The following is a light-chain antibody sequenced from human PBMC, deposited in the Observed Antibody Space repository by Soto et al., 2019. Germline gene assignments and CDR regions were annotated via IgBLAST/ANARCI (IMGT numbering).Light chain of an antibody. CDR2: AAS. CDR3: LQDHNYPFT. Sequence: AIQMTQSPSSLSASVGDRVTITCRASQAIGNDLGWYQQKPGKAPKLLIYAASSLQIRVPSRFSGSGSGTDFTLTIISLQPEDFSTYYCLQDHNYPFTFGPGTTVDFK. V-gene: IGKV1-6*01. J-gene: IGKJ3*01. CDR1: QAIGND.